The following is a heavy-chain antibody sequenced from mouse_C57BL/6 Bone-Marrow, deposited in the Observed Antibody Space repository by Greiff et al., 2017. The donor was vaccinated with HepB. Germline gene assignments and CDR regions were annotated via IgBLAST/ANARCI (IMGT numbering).Heavy chain of an antibody. D-gene: IGHD3-3*01. CDR3: ARGTVSWYFDV. CDR2: INPNNGGT. Sequence: VQLKQSGPELVKPGASVKIPCKASGYTFTDYNMDWVKQSHGKSLEWIGDINPNNGGTIYNQKFKGKATLTVDKSSSTAYMELRSLTSEDTAVYYCARGTVSWYFDVWGTGTTVTVSS. CDR1: GYTFTDYN. J-gene: IGHJ1*03. V-gene: IGHV1-18*01.